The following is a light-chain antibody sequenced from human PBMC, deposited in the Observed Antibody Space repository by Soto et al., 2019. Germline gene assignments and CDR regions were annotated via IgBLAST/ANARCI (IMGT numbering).Light chain of an antibody. J-gene: IGKJ3*01. CDR2: SVS. V-gene: IGKV3-20*01. CDR3: KQYGALPVT. Sequence: EVVLTQSPGTLSLSPGEGATLSCRASQSVRGSSFAWYQQKPGQAPRLLIYSVSSRATGIPDRFSGSGSGTDFTLTISRLEPEDFAVYYCKQYGALPVTFGPGTTVDIK. CDR1: QSVRGSS.